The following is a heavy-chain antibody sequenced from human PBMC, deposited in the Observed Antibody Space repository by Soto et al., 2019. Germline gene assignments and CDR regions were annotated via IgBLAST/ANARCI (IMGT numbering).Heavy chain of an antibody. J-gene: IGHJ5*02. CDR2: IYYSGST. V-gene: IGHV4-31*03. CDR3: ARDVGQDDSSGYYHGWFDP. Sequence: QVQLQESGPGLVKPSQTLSLTCTVSGGSISSGGYYWSWIRQHPGKGLEWIGYIYYSGSTYYNPSLKSRVTISVDTSKNQFSLKLGSVTAADTAVYYCARDVGQDDSSGYYHGWFDPWGQGTLVTVSS. CDR1: GGSISSGGYY. D-gene: IGHD3-22*01.